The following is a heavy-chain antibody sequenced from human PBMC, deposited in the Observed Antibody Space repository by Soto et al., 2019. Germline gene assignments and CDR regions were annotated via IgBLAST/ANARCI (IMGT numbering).Heavy chain of an antibody. D-gene: IGHD1-1*01. J-gene: IGHJ6*02. CDR2: ISSGSTTI. CDR3: ARVRRNDASNYSGMDV. CDR1: GFSFSSST. Sequence: WGSLRLSCAASGFSFSSSTMNWVRQAPGKGLEWVSYISSGSTTIYYAESVKGRFTISRDNGKNSLYLQMNSLRDEDTAVYYCARVRRNDASNYSGMDVWGQGTTVTVSS. V-gene: IGHV3-48*02.